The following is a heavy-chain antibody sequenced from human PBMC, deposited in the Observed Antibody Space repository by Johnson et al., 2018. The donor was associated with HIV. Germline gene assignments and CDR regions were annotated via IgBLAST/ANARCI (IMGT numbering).Heavy chain of an antibody. CDR3: ARGRKDIEAADGLDNDAFDM. V-gene: IGHV3-23*04. D-gene: IGHD5-12*01. J-gene: IGHJ3*02. CDR1: GFTFSSYA. CDR2: ISGSGGST. Sequence: VQLVESGGGLVQPGGSLRLSCAASGFTFSSYAMSWVRQVPGKGLEWVSAISGSGGSTYYADSVKGRFTISRDISKNTLYLQMDSLRPEDMAVYYCARGRKDIEAADGLDNDAFDMWGQGTLVTVSS.